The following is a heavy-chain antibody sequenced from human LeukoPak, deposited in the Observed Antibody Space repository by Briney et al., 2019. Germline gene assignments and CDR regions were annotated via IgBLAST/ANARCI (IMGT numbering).Heavy chain of an antibody. CDR2: VYSGGST. J-gene: IGHJ5*02. D-gene: IGHD5-18*01. CDR3: ARRSLTALSWFDP. V-gene: IGHV4-4*07. CDR1: GGSISTYY. Sequence: SETLSLTCTVSGGSISTYYWSWIRQPAGKGLEWIGRVYSGGSTHYNPSLKSRVTISIDTSKNQFSLHLTSVTAADTAVYYCARRSLTALSWFDPWGQGALVTVSS.